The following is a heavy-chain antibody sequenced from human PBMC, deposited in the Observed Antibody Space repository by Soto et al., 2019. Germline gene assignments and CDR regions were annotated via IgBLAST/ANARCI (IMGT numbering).Heavy chain of an antibody. V-gene: IGHV1-3*01. D-gene: IGHD3-22*01. J-gene: IGHJ3*02. CDR3: ARPAVPYYYDSSGLFAFDI. Sequence: ASVKVSCKASGYTFTSYAMHWVRQAPGQRLEWMGWINAGNGNTKYSQKFQGRVTITRDTSASTAYMELSSLRSEDTAVYYCARPAVPYYYDSSGLFAFDIWGQGTMVTVS. CDR2: INAGNGNT. CDR1: GYTFTSYA.